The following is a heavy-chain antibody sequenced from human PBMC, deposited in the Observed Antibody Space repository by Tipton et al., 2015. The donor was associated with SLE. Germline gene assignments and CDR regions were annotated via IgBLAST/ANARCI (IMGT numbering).Heavy chain of an antibody. CDR3: ARNKLLWFGEGNF. Sequence: TLSLTCTVSGGSISTSDFYWGWIRQPPGKGLEWIGSVYYSGSTYYNPSLKSRVTISVDTSKNQFSLKLSSVTVADTAVYYCARNKLLWFGEGNFWGQGTLVTVSS. J-gene: IGHJ4*02. D-gene: IGHD3-10*01. V-gene: IGHV4-39*01. CDR1: GGSISTSDFY. CDR2: VYYSGST.